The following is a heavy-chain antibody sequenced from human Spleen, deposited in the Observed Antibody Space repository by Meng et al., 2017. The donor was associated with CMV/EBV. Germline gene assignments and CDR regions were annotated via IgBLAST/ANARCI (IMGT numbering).Heavy chain of an antibody. J-gene: IGHJ6*02. Sequence: GGSLRLSCAASGFTFSSYNMNWVRQAPGKGLEWVSSISGGTTHVYYADSVKGRFTISRDNAKNSLYLQMNSLRAEDTAVYYCARTGLLGYYYYGMDVWGQGTTVTVSS. CDR1: GFTFSSYN. CDR2: ISGGTTHV. V-gene: IGHV3-21*01. D-gene: IGHD3-10*01. CDR3: ARTGLLGYYYYGMDV.